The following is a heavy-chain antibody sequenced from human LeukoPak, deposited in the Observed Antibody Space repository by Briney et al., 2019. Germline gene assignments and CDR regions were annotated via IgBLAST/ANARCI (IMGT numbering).Heavy chain of an antibody. D-gene: IGHD7-27*01. CDR2: INPSGGNT. V-gene: IGHV1-46*01. J-gene: IGHJ3*02. CDR1: GYTFTRYY. Sequence: ASVKVSCKASGYTFTRYYMHCVRQAPGQGLEWMGIINPSGGNTNYAQKFQGRVTMTRDTSTSTVYMELSSLRSEDTAVYYCARDWNWGSSDAFDIWGQGTMVTVSS. CDR3: ARDWNWGSSDAFDI.